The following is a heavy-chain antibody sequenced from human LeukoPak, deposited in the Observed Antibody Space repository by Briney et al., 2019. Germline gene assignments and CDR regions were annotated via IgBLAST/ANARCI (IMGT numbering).Heavy chain of an antibody. Sequence: ASVKVSYKVSGHTLTELSMHWVRQAPGKGLEWMGGFDPEDGETIYAQKFQGRVTMTEDTSTDTAYMELSSLRSEDTAVYYCATGLRRSSTYGMDVWGQGTTVTVSS. CDR3: ATGLRRSSTYGMDV. CDR1: GHTLTELS. CDR2: FDPEDGET. V-gene: IGHV1-24*01. J-gene: IGHJ6*02. D-gene: IGHD6-6*01.